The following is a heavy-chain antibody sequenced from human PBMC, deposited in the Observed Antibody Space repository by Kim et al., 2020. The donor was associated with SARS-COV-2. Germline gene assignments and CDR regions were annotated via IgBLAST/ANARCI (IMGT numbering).Heavy chain of an antibody. CDR1: GFSFSSYW. J-gene: IGHJ6*02. D-gene: IGHD5-18*01. V-gene: IGHV3-74*01. Sequence: GGSLRLSCAASGFSFSSYWMHWVRQAPGKGLVWVSRINTDGSSTTYADSVKGRFTISRDNAKNTLYLQMKSLRAEDTAVYYCARKSWAMAARYGMDVWGQGTTVTVSS. CDR2: INTDGSST. CDR3: ARKSWAMAARYGMDV.